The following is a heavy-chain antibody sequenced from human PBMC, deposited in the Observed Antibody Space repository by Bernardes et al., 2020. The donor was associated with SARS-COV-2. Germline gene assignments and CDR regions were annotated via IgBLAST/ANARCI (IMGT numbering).Heavy chain of an antibody. CDR2: ISSSGSTI. V-gene: IGHV3-11*01. CDR1: GFTFRDSY. D-gene: IGHD1-1*01. CDR3: ARDQKEHYYYGMDV. J-gene: IGHJ6*02. Sequence: SCAASGFTFRDSYMSWIRQAPGPGLAWVSYISSSGSTIYYADSVKGRFTISRDNAKNSLYLQMNSLRAEDTAVYYCARDQKEHYYYGMDVWGQGTTVTVSS.